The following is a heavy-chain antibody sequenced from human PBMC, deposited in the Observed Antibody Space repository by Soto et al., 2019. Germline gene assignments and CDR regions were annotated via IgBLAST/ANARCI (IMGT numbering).Heavy chain of an antibody. CDR2: IYFSGST. CDR1: GGSVSGGSYY. Sequence: QVQLQESGPGRVKPSETLSLTCTVPGGSVSGGSYYWNWIRQPPGKGLEWIGYIYFSGSTNYNPSLKSRDTMSIDTSKNQFSLKLSSVTAADTAVYFCTRDVAFGEEDDWGQGTTVTVSS. D-gene: IGHD3-10*01. V-gene: IGHV4-61*01. J-gene: IGHJ6*02. CDR3: TRDVAFGEEDD.